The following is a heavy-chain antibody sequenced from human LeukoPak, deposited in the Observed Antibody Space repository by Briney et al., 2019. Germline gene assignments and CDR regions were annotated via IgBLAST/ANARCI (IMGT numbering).Heavy chain of an antibody. CDR2: IRYDGSNK. CDR3: AKVGFRYSSSWYYFDY. Sequence: GGSLRLSCAASGFTFSSYGMHWVRQAPGKGLEWVAFIRYDGSNKYYADSVKGRFTISRDNSKNTLYLQMNSLRAEDTAVYYCAKVGFRYSSSWYYFDYWGQGTLVTVSS. D-gene: IGHD6-13*01. V-gene: IGHV3-30*02. J-gene: IGHJ4*02. CDR1: GFTFSSYG.